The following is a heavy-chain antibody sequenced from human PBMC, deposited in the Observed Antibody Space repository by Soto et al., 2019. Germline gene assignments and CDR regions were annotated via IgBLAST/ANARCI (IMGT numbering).Heavy chain of an antibody. CDR3: ARGFCSGTDCSDYYIKEV. J-gene: IGHJ6*02. Sequence: GESLRLAYAASGFTFSNYVMHWVRQAPGKGLEWVALIWYDGSNKYYAVSVQGRFTISRDNSKNTLYLQLNSLRAEDTAVYFCARGFCSGTDCSDYYIKEVWGQGTTVTVSS. D-gene: IGHD2-2*01. CDR1: GFTFSNYV. V-gene: IGHV3-33*01. CDR2: IWYDGSNK.